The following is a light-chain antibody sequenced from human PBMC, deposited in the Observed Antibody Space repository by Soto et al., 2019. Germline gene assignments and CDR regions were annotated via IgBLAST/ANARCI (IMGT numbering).Light chain of an antibody. V-gene: IGKV1-5*01. Sequence: DIQMTQSPSTLSASVGDRVTITCRASQSISSWLAWYQQKPGKAPKLLIYDASSLESGVPSRFSSSGSGTKFTLTISSLQPDDFAIYYCQQYNSYYIFGQGTKLEMK. CDR3: QQYNSYYI. CDR1: QSISSW. CDR2: DAS. J-gene: IGKJ2*01.